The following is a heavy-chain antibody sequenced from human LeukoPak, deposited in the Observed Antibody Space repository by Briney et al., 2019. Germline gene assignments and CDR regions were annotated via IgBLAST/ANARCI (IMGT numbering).Heavy chain of an antibody. Sequence: GGSLRLSCAASGFTFSSYAMGWVRQAPGKGLDWVSDISGSGGSTYYADSVTGRFTTSRDNSKNTLYLQMNRLRAADTAIYYGPKEREGGPGSYYGYWGQGILVTVSS. CDR1: GFTFSSYA. D-gene: IGHD3-10*01. CDR3: PKEREGGPGSYYGY. V-gene: IGHV3-23*01. J-gene: IGHJ4*02. CDR2: ISGSGGST.